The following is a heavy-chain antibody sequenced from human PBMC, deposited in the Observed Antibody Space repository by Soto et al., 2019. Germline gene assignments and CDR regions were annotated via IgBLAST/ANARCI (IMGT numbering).Heavy chain of an antibody. Sequence: EVQLLESGGGLVKPGGSLRLSCAASGFSFSSYTMSWVRQAPGKGLEWVASITSSSSDIYDSDSVKDRFTISRDNAKHLLYLQMHSLGAEDTAVYYCAREGHWGVTTLFDYWGQGSLVTVSS. J-gene: IGHJ4*02. CDR3: AREGHWGVTTLFDY. V-gene: IGHV3-21*01. CDR1: GFSFSSYT. CDR2: ITSSSSDI. D-gene: IGHD4-17*01.